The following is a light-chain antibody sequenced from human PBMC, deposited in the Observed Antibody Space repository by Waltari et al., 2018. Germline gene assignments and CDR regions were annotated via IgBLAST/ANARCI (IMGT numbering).Light chain of an antibody. CDR1: QSVLYSSNNKNY. Sequence: DIVMTQSPDSLAVSLDERATINCKSSQSVLYSSNNKNYLAWYQQKPGQPPKLRIYWASTRESGVPDRFSGSGSGTDFTLTISSLQAEDVAVYYCQQYYSTPLRTFGQGTKLEIK. CDR3: QQYYSTPLRT. CDR2: WAS. V-gene: IGKV4-1*01. J-gene: IGKJ2*01.